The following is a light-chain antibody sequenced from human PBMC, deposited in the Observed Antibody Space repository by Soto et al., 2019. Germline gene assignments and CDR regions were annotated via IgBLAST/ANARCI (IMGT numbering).Light chain of an antibody. CDR1: SSDIAGFNY. V-gene: IGLV2-14*01. J-gene: IGLJ1*01. CDR3: NSYSSSTFYV. CDR2: QVT. Sequence: QSALAQPASVSGSPGQSITISCTGSSSDIAGFNYVSWYQQYPGKAPKLLIYQVTTRASGVSHRFSGSKFGDTASLTISGLQPEDDAEYYCNSYSSSTFYVFGTGTKVTVL.